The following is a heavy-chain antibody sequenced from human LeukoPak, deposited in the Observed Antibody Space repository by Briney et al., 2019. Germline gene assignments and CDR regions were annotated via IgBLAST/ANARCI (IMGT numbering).Heavy chain of an antibody. CDR3: AKGRWGLTINNFDI. CDR2: TSESGGST. D-gene: IGHD3-9*01. CDR1: GFTFSSYA. J-gene: IGHJ3*02. Sequence: PGGSLRLSCEASGFTFSSYAMGWVRRAPGKGLEWVPVTSESGGSTHYADSVKGRFTIYRDNSKNTLYLQMNSLRGEDTAVYYCAKGRWGLTINNFDIWGQGTMVSVSS. V-gene: IGHV3-23*01.